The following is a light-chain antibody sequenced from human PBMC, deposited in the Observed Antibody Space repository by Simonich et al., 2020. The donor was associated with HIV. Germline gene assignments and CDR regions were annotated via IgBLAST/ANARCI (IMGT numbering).Light chain of an antibody. CDR1: ISDVGSYNL. CDR3: CSYAGSSTFYV. V-gene: IGLV2-23*01. J-gene: IGLJ1*01. Sequence: QSALTHPSSVSGSPGQSITISCTGTISDVGSYNLVSRYQQHPGKAPKLMIYEGSKRPSGVSNRFSGSKSGNTASLTISGLQAEDEADYYCCSYAGSSTFYVFGTGTKVTVL. CDR2: EGS.